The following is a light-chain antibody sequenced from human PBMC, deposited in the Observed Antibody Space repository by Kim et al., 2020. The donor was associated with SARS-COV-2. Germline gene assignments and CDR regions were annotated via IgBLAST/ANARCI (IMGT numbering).Light chain of an antibody. CDR1: NIGSKS. Sequence: SYKLTQPPSVSVAPGKTARITCGGNNIGSKSVHWYQQKPCQAPVLVIYYDSDRPSGIPERFSGSNSGNTATLTISRVEAGDEADYYCQVWDSSSDHVVFGGGTQLTVL. J-gene: IGLJ2*01. CDR3: QVWDSSSDHVV. V-gene: IGLV3-21*04. CDR2: YDS.